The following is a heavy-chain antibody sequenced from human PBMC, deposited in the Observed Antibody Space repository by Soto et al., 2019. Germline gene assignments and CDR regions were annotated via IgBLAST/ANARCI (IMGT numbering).Heavy chain of an antibody. J-gene: IGHJ6*03. CDR2: IFSNDEK. D-gene: IGHD6-6*01. V-gene: IGHV2-26*01. CDR3: ARIRGVYSSSSGYYYMDV. Sequence: QVTLKESGPVLVKPTETLTLTCTVSGFSLSNARMGVSWIRQPPGKALEWLAHIFSNDEKSYSTSLKSRLTISKDTAKSQVVLTMTTMDPVDTATYYCARIRGVYSSSSGYYYMDVWGKGTTVTVSS. CDR1: GFSLSNARMG.